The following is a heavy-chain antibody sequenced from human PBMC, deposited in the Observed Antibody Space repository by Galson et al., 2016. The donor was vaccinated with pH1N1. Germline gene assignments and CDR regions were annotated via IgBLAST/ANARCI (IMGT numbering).Heavy chain of an antibody. CDR2: IYAGDSDA. CDR1: GSSFTTHW. V-gene: IGHV5-51*01. CDR3: ARQNEGALDV. D-gene: IGHD1-1*01. Sequence: QSGAEVKKPGESPKISCKASGSSFTTHWIGWVRQMPGKGLEWMGIIYAGDSDARYSPSLKGQVSFSVDKSITTADLQWRSLKASDTAIYYCARQNEGALDVWGQGTTVTVSS. J-gene: IGHJ6*02.